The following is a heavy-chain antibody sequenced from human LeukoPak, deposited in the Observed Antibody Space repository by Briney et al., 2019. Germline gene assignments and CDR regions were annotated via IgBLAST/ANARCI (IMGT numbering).Heavy chain of an antibody. V-gene: IGHV3-48*03. CDR2: IASDGSI. CDR3: ARVPYSGSYGDYYYYYMDV. Sequence: GGSLRLSRAVSGFIVSSCEMNWVRHAPGKGLQWISFIASDGSIEYADSVKGRFTLSRDNAKNSLFLQMNRLRTEDTAVYYCARVPYSGSYGDYYYYYMDVWGKGTTVTISS. CDR1: GFIVSSCE. D-gene: IGHD1-26*01. J-gene: IGHJ6*03.